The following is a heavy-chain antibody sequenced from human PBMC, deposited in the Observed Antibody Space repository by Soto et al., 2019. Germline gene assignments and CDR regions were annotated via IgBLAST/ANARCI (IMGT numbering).Heavy chain of an antibody. J-gene: IGHJ6*02. CDR3: ARHVPAAGYYYGMDV. CDR2: IIPIFGTA. D-gene: IGHD2-2*01. Sequence: QVQLVQSGAQVKKPGCSVKVSCKATGGTFSSYAISWVRQAPGQGLEWMGGIIPIFGTANYAQKFQGRVTITADESTSTAYMELSSLRSEDTAVYYCARHVPAAGYYYGMDVWGQGTTVTVSS. CDR1: GGTFSSYA. V-gene: IGHV1-69*12.